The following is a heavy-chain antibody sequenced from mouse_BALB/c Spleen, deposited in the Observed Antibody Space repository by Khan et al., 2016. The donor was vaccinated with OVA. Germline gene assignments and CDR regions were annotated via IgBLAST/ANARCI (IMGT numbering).Heavy chain of an antibody. J-gene: IGHJ2*01. CDR3: ARCHGGY. CDR1: GYTFTNYV. V-gene: IGHV9-3-1*01. D-gene: IGHD6-1*01. Sequence: QIQLVQSGPELKKPGETVKISCKASGYTFTNYVMNWVKQSPGKGLKWMGWINTYTREPTYAADFKGRLAFSLETSASTAYLQINSLKNEDTATYFGARCHGGYWGQGSTLTVSA. CDR2: INTYTREP.